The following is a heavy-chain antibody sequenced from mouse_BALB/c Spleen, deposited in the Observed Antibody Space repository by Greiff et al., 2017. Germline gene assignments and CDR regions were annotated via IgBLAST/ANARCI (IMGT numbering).Heavy chain of an antibody. CDR1: GFSLTSYG. CDR3: ARSGYYGNMGY. D-gene: IGHD2-1*01. J-gene: IGHJ2*01. V-gene: IGHV2-2*02. Sequence: VQLVESGPGLVQPSQSLSITCTVSGFSLTSYGVHWVRQSPGKGLEWLGVIWSGGSTDYNAAFISRLSISKDNSKSQVFFKMNSLQANDTAIYYCARSGYYGNMGYWGQGTTLTVSS. CDR2: IWSGGST.